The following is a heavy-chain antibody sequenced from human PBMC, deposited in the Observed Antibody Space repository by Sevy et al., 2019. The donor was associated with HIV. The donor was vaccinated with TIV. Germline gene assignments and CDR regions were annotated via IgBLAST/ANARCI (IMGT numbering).Heavy chain of an antibody. J-gene: IGHJ6*02. CDR1: GFTFNNHA. CDR3: AKDHYTAVPIFGVVPPGYYGLDV. Sequence: GGSLILSCTTSGFTFNNHAMTWVRQAPGQGLEWVSTISGGGDTNYADSVKGRFTISRDNSKNTLFLQMNSLRAEDTALYYCAKDHYTAVPIFGVVPPGYYGLDVWGQGTTVTVSS. CDR2: ISGGGDT. D-gene: IGHD3-3*01. V-gene: IGHV3-23*01.